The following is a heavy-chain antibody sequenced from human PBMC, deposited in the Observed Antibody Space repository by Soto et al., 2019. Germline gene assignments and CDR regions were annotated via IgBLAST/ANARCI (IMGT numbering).Heavy chain of an antibody. CDR2: ISTSGATR. D-gene: IGHD3-3*01. J-gene: IGHJ4*02. CDR3: SRFLGSCFDY. CDR1: GFTFSTDT. Sequence: EVQLVESGGGLVQPGGSLRLSCVASGFTFSTDTMNLVRQAPGKGLEWVAHISTSGATRYYADSVKGRFTISRDNAKTSLYLQMDRLSNEDTAVYYYSRFLGSCFDYWGQGTLVTVSS. V-gene: IGHV3-48*02.